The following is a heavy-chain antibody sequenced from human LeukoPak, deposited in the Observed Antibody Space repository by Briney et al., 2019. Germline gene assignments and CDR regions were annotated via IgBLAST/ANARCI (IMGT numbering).Heavy chain of an antibody. V-gene: IGHV3-30*02. D-gene: IGHD1-1*01. CDR1: GFTFSSYG. J-gene: IGHJ4*02. CDR2: IRYDGSNK. CDR3: AKVTNWARGLDY. Sequence: GGSLRLSCAASGFTFSSYGMHWVRQAPGKGLEWVAFIRYDGSNKYYADSVKGRFTISRDNSKNTLYLQMNSLRGEDTAVYYCAKVTNWARGLDYWGQGTLVTVSS.